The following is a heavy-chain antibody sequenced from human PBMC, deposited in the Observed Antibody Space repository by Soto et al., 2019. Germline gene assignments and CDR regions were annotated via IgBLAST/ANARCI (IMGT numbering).Heavy chain of an antibody. CDR3: ARIGKVYYYYYMDV. V-gene: IGHV4-31*03. CDR1: GGSISSGGYY. Sequence: SETLSLTCTVSGGSISSGGYYWSWIRQHPGKGLEWIGYIYYSGSTYYNPSLKSRVTISVDTSKNQFSLKLSSVTAADTAVYYCARIGKVYYYYYMDVWGKGTTVTVSS. J-gene: IGHJ6*03. CDR2: IYYSGST.